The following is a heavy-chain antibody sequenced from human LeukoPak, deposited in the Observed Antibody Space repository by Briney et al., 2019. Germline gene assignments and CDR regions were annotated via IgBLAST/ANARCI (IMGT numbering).Heavy chain of an antibody. CDR2: IWYDGSNK. D-gene: IGHD2-2*01. Sequence: GGSLRLSCAASGFTFSTYGMYWVRQAPGKGLEWVAVIWYDGSNKYYADSVKGRFTISRDNSKNTLYLQMNSLRAEDTAVYYCAKVGGYCSRASCPSFYYYMDVWGKGTTVTVSS. V-gene: IGHV3-33*06. J-gene: IGHJ6*03. CDR1: GFTFSTYG. CDR3: AKVGGYCSRASCPSFYYYMDV.